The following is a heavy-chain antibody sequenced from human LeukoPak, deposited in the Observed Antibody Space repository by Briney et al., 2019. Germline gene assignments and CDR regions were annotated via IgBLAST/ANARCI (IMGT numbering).Heavy chain of an antibody. D-gene: IGHD1-26*01. J-gene: IGHJ4*02. Sequence: ASVKASCKASGYTFTGYYMHWVRQAPGQGLEWMGWINPNSGGTNYAQKFQGRVTMTRDTSISTAYMELSRLRSDDTAVYYCAREGLVGASGFDYWGQGTLVTVSS. CDR1: GYTFTGYY. CDR3: AREGLVGASGFDY. V-gene: IGHV1-2*02. CDR2: INPNSGGT.